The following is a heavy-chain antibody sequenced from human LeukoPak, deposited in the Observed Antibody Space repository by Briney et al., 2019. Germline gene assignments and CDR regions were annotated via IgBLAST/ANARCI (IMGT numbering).Heavy chain of an antibody. J-gene: IGHJ4*02. CDR3: ARMAPGPEQWRIEGPGGTFDY. Sequence: SETLSLTCTVSGGSISTSNYYWGWIRQPPGKGLEWIGNIFYSGSTYYSPSLKSRVTISLDTSKNQFSLKLSSVTAADTAVYYCARMAPGPEQWRIEGPGGTFDYWGQGTLVTVSS. V-gene: IGHV4-39*07. CDR2: IFYSGST. CDR1: GGSISTSNYY. D-gene: IGHD6-19*01.